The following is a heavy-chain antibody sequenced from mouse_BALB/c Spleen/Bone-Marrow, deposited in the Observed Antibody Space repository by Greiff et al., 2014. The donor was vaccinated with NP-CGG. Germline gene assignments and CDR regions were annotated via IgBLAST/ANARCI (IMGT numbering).Heavy chain of an antibody. CDR1: GYTFTSYY. V-gene: IGHV1S56*01. Sequence: VKLMESGPELVKPGASVRISCKASGYTFTSYYIHWVKQRPGQGLEWIGWIYPGNVNTKYNEKFKGKATLTADKSSSTAYMQLSGLTSEDSAVYFCARDTMDYWGQGTSVTVSS. CDR2: IYPGNVNT. CDR3: ARDTMDY. J-gene: IGHJ4*01.